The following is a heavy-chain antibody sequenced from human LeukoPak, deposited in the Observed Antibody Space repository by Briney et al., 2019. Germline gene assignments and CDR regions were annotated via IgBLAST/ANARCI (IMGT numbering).Heavy chain of an antibody. CDR3: ARRELVRGAFDI. J-gene: IGHJ3*02. Sequence: RGSPRVSRADSRVSVCSTYMSWVCQAPRKRLGWVSDIYSGGSTYNADSVKGRFTISRDNSKNTLYLQMNSLRAEDPAVYYCARRELVRGAFDIWGEGTMVSVSS. D-gene: IGHD6-13*01. CDR1: RVSVCSTY. CDR2: IYSGGST. V-gene: IGHV3-66*04.